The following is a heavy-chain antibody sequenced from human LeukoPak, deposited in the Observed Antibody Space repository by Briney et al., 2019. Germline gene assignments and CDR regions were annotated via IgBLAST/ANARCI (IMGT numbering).Heavy chain of an antibody. V-gene: IGHV3-30-3*01. Sequence: GGSLRLSCAASGFTFSSSAMHWVRQAPDKGLEWVAVISYDGRKIFYADSVKGRFTISRDNSKSMLYLQLNSLRGEDTAVYCCARGQNDYGDYGLDYWGQGTLVTVSS. CDR3: ARGQNDYGDYGLDY. CDR2: ISYDGRKI. CDR1: GFTFSSSA. D-gene: IGHD4-17*01. J-gene: IGHJ4*02.